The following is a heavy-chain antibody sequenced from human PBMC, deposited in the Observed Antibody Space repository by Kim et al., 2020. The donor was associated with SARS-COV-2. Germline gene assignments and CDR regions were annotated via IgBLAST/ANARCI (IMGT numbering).Heavy chain of an antibody. Sequence: GGSLRLSCAASGFTFSSYAMHWVRQAPGKGLEWVAVISYDGSNKYYADSVKGRFTISRDNSKNTLYLQMNSLRAEDTAVYYCARDGDPQGFFDYWGQGTLVTVSS. CDR2: ISYDGSNK. CDR3: ARDGDPQGFFDY. CDR1: GFTFSSYA. V-gene: IGHV3-30-3*01. J-gene: IGHJ4*02. D-gene: IGHD7-27*01.